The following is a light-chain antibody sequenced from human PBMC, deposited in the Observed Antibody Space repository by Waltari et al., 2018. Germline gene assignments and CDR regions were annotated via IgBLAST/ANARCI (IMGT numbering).Light chain of an antibody. CDR1: SSAVGGSNY. J-gene: IGLJ3*02. V-gene: IGLV2-14*01. CDR3: CSFTSRSTWV. Sequence: QSALTQPASVSGSPGQSITISCTGTSSAVGGSNYVSWYQQHPGKVPKLLIFDVSNRPSGVSNRFSGSKSGNTASLTISGLQAEDESDYYCCSFTSRSTWVFGGGTKLTVL. CDR2: DVS.